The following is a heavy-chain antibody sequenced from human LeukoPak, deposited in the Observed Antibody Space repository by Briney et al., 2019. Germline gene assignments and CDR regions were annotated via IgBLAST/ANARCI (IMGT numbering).Heavy chain of an antibody. CDR1: GFTFSSYS. V-gene: IGHV3-21*01. D-gene: IGHD5-18*01. J-gene: IGHJ4*02. CDR2: MSSSSSYI. Sequence: PGGSLRLSCAASGFTFSSYSVNWVRQAPGKGLEWVSSMSSSSSYIYYADSVKGRFTISRDNANNSLYLQVNSLRAEDTAVYYCARDLYSYGSDYWGQGTLVTVSS. CDR3: ARDLYSYGSDY.